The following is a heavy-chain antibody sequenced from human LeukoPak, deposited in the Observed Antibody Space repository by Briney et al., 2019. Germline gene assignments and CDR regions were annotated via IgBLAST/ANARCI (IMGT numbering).Heavy chain of an antibody. CDR1: GFTFSSYG. CDR2: IWYDGSNK. CDR3: ARGRGYNPFDY. D-gene: IGHD5-18*01. V-gene: IGHV3-33*01. J-gene: IGHJ4*02. Sequence: GGSLRLSCAASGFTFSSYGMHWVRQAPGKGLEWVAVIWYDGSNKYYADSVKGRFTISRDNSKNTLYLQMNSLRAEDTAVYYCARGRGYNPFDYWGQGTLVTVSS.